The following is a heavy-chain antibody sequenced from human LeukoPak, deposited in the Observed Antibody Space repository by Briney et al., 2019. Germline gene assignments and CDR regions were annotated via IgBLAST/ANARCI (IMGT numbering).Heavy chain of an antibody. CDR1: GFTVRDSY. Sequence: PGGSLRLSCAAPGFTVRDSYMSWVRQAPGKRLEWVSFIYVSGTTFYAASVKGRFTISRDNSKNTVYIQMNSLRAEDTALYYCGRHAYGGSPPVYWGQGTLVTVSS. CDR3: GRHAYGGSPPVY. J-gene: IGHJ4*02. D-gene: IGHD4-23*01. V-gene: IGHV3-53*01. CDR2: IYVSGTT.